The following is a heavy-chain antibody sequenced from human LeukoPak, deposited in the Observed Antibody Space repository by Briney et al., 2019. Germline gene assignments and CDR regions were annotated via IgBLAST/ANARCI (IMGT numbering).Heavy chain of an antibody. CDR2: IIPIFGTA. J-gene: IGHJ4*02. CDR3: ARNPIFDSAVDY. CDR1: GGTFSSYA. Sequence: SVKVSCKASGGTFSSYAISWVRQAPGQGLEWMGGIIPIFGTANYAQKFQGRVTITTDESTSTAYMELSSLRSEDTAVYYCARNPIFDSAVDYWGQGTLVTVSS. D-gene: IGHD5/OR15-5a*01. V-gene: IGHV1-69*05.